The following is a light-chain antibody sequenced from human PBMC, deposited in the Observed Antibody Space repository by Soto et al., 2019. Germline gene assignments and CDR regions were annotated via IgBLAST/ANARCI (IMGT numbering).Light chain of an antibody. CDR3: KQYDGY. Sequence: DIQMTQSPSTLAASVGDRVTITCRASQNINRWLAWYQQKPGKAPKVLIYDASSLESGVPSRFSGSGSGTEFTLHITSLQPDDFATYYCKQYDGYFGPGIKVDFK. CDR1: QNINRW. CDR2: DAS. J-gene: IGKJ3*01. V-gene: IGKV1-5*01.